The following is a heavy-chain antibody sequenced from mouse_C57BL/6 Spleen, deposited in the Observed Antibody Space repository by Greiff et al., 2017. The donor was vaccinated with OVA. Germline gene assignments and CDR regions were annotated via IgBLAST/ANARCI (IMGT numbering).Heavy chain of an antibody. CDR2: IYPGGGYT. CDR3: ARSGYSYYFDY. J-gene: IGHJ2*01. CDR1: GYTFTNYW. D-gene: IGHD2-3*01. V-gene: IGHV1-63*01. Sequence: QVQLKQSGAELVRPGTSVKMSCKASGYTFTNYWIGWAKQRPGHGLEWIGDIYPGGGYTYYNEKFKGKATLTADKSSSTAYMQFSSLTSEDSAIYYCARSGYSYYFDYWGQGTTLTVSS.